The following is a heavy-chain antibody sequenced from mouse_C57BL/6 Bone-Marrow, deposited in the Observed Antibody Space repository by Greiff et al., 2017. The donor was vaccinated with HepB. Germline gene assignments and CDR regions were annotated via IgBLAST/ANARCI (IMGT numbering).Heavy chain of an antibody. V-gene: IGHV1-50*01. CDR3: ARVSRYYAMDY. CDR1: GYTFTSYW. J-gene: IGHJ4*01. Sequence: QVQLQQPGAELVKPGASVKLSCKASGYTFTSYWMQWVKQRPGQGLEWIGEIDPSDSYTNYNQKFKGKATLTVDTSSSTAYMQLSSLTSEDSAVYYCARVSRYYAMDYWGQGTSVTVSS. CDR2: IDPSDSYT.